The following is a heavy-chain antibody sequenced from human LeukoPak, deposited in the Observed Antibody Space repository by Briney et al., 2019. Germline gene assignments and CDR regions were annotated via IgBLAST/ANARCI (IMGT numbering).Heavy chain of an antibody. CDR1: GFTFSSYE. J-gene: IGHJ6*04. V-gene: IGHV3-64*01. CDR3: ARDRPGDV. Sequence: GGSLRLSCAASGFTFSSYEMHWVRQAPGKGLEYVSAITSNGDSTYYANFVKGRFIISRDNSKNTLYLQMGSLRPEDMAVYYCARDRPGDVWGEGTTVTVSS. CDR2: ITSNGDST.